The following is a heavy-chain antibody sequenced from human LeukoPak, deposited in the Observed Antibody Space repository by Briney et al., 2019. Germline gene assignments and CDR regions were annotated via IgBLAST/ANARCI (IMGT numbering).Heavy chain of an antibody. V-gene: IGHV4-4*02. CDR2: IYHSGST. J-gene: IGHJ5*02. CDR3: ARVSYYGILTGYSINWFDP. Sequence: SETLSLTCAVSGGSISSSNWWSWVRQPPGKGLEWIGEIYHSGSTNYNPSLKSRVTISVDKSKNQFSLKLSSVTAADTAVYYCARVSYYGILTGYSINWFDPWGQGTLVTVSS. D-gene: IGHD3-9*01. CDR1: GGSISSSNW.